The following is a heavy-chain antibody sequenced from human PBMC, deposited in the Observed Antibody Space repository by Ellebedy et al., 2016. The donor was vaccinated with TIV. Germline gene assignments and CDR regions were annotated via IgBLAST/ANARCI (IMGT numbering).Heavy chain of an antibody. CDR2: ITSSGAYI. J-gene: IGHJ2*01. V-gene: IGHV3-21*01. Sequence: GESLKISCAASGFTFNTYSMNWVRQAPGKGLEWVSSITSSGAYIYYADSVKGRFTISRDNAKNSLFLQMSSLRAEDTAVYFCARTYGGNSHAVWFFGLWGRGTLVTVSS. CDR1: GFTFNTYS. CDR3: ARTYGGNSHAVWFFGL. D-gene: IGHD4-23*01.